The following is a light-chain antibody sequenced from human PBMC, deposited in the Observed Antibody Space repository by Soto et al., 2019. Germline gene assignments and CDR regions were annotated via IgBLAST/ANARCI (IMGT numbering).Light chain of an antibody. J-gene: IGKJ5*01. CDR3: QQYGSSPPYT. Sequence: EIVLTQSPGTVSLSPGERATLSCRASQSVSSSYLAWHQQKPGQAPRLLIYGASSRATGIPDRFSGSGSGTDFTLTISRLEPEDFAVYYCQQYGSSPPYTFGQGTRLEI. V-gene: IGKV3-20*01. CDR1: QSVSSSY. CDR2: GAS.